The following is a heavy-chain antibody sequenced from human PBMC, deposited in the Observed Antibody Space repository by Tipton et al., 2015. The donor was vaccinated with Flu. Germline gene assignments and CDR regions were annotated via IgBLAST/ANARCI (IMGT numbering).Heavy chain of an antibody. CDR3: ARDYGCFGELTH. D-gene: IGHD3-10*01. J-gene: IGHJ4*02. CDR2: IKQDGSEK. V-gene: IGHV3-7*01. Sequence: SLRLSCAASGFTFSSYAMHWVRQAPGKGLEWVANIKQDGSEKYYVDSVKGRFTISRDNAKNSLYLQMNSLRAEDTAVYYCARDYGCFGELTHWGQGTLVTVSS. CDR1: GFTFSSYA.